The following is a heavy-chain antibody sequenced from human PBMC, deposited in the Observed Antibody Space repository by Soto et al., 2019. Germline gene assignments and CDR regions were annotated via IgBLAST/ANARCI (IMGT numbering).Heavy chain of an antibody. CDR3: ARHWPELRPYGMDV. CDR2: IDPSDSYT. J-gene: IGHJ6*02. D-gene: IGHD1-7*01. V-gene: IGHV5-10-1*01. CDR1: GYSLTSYW. Sequence: PGESLKISCQGSGYSLTSYWISWVRQMPGKGLEWMGRIDPSDSYTNYSPSFQGHVTISADKSISTAYLQWSSLKASDTAMYYCARHWPELRPYGMDVWGQGTTVTVSS.